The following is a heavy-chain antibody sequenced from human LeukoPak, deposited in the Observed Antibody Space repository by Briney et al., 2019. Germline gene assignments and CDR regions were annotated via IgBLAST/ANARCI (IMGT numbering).Heavy chain of an antibody. Sequence: SVKVSCKASGGTFSSYAISWVRQAPGQGLEWMGGIIPIFGTANYARKFQGRVTITADESTSTAYMELSSLRSEDTAVYYCARDVRGGYSYGYYFDCWGQGTLVTVSS. CDR3: ARDVRGGYSYGYYFDC. D-gene: IGHD5-18*01. J-gene: IGHJ4*02. CDR2: IIPIFGTA. V-gene: IGHV1-69*01. CDR1: GGTFSSYA.